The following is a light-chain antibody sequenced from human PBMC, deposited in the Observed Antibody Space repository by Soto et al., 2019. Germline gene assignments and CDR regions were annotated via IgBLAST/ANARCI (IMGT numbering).Light chain of an antibody. CDR3: AAWDDSLSGRYV. Sequence: QSVLTQPPSASGTPGQRVTISCSGSSSNIGSNYVYWYQQLPGTAPKLLIYRNNQLPSGVPDRFSDSKSGTSASLAINGLRSEDEADYYCAAWDDSLSGRYVFGTGTKLTVL. J-gene: IGLJ1*01. CDR1: SSNIGSNY. CDR2: RNN. V-gene: IGLV1-47*01.